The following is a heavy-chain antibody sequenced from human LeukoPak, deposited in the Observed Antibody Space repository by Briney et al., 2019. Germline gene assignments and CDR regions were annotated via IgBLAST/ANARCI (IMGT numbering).Heavy chain of an antibody. D-gene: IGHD1-26*01. CDR3: ARDRGSYWFDP. CDR2: IFYSGST. J-gene: IGHJ5*02. Sequence: SETLSLTCTVSGGSISTSNYYWGWIRQPPGKGLEWIGNIFYSGSTYYSPSLKSRVTISVDTSKNQFSLKLSSVTAADTAVYYCARDRGSYWFDPWGQGTLVTVSS. V-gene: IGHV4-39*07. CDR1: GGSISTSNYY.